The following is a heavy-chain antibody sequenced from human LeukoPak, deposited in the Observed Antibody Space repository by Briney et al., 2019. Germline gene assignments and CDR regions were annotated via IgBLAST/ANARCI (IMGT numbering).Heavy chain of an antibody. CDR3: AVTYYDILTGYYPPDY. V-gene: IGHV3-30*03. CDR1: GFTFSSYG. CDR2: ISYDGSNK. D-gene: IGHD3-9*01. Sequence: GGSLRLSCAASGFTFSSYGMHWVRQAPGKGLEWVAVISYDGSNKYYADSVKGRFTISRDNSKNTLYLQMNSLRAEDMAVYYCAVTYYDILTGYYPPDYWGQGTLVTVSS. J-gene: IGHJ4*02.